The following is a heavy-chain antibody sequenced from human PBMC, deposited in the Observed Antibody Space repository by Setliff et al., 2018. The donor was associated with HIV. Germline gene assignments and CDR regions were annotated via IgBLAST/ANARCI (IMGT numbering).Heavy chain of an antibody. Sequence: SLTCTVSGGSISSSSYYWGWIRQPPGKGLEWIGSIYYSGSTYYNPSLKSRVTISVDTSKNQFSLKLSSVTAADTAVYYCARHIVVVVAATRFDYWGQGTLVTVSS. CDR2: IYYSGST. CDR1: GGSISSSSYY. V-gene: IGHV4-39*01. J-gene: IGHJ4*02. D-gene: IGHD2-15*01. CDR3: ARHIVVVVAATRFDY.